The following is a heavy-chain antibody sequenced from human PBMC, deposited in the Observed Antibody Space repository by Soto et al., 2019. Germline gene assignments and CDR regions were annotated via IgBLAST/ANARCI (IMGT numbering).Heavy chain of an antibody. Sequence: QVQLQELGPGLVKPSGTLSLTCAVSSGSISSSNWWSWVRQPPGKGLEWIGEIYHSGSTNYNPSLKSRVTISVDKSKNQFSLKLSSVTAADTAVYYCAREVAGGGPVWYFDLWGRGTLVTVSS. CDR1: SGSISSSNW. CDR2: IYHSGST. V-gene: IGHV4-4*02. CDR3: AREVAGGGPVWYFDL. D-gene: IGHD3-16*01. J-gene: IGHJ2*01.